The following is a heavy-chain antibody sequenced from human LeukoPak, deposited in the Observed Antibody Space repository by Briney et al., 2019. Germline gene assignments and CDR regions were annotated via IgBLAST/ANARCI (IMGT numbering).Heavy chain of an antibody. CDR2: INPNSGGT. J-gene: IGHJ5*02. V-gene: IGHV1-2*02. Sequence: ASVKVSCKASGYTFTGYYMHWVRQAPGQGLEWMGWINPNSGGTNYAQKFRGRVTMTRDTSISTAYMELSRLRSDDTAVYYCARARRPQQLVVDAWFDPWGQGTLVTVSS. D-gene: IGHD6-13*01. CDR1: GYTFTGYY. CDR3: ARARRPQQLVVDAWFDP.